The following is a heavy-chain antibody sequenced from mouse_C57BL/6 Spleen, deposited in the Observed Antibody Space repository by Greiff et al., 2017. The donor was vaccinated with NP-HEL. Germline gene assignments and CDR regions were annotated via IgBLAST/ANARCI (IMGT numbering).Heavy chain of an antibody. V-gene: IGHV1-82*01. CDR1: GYAFSSSW. Sequence: QVQLQQSGPELVKPGASVKISCKASGYAFSSSWMNWVKQRPGKGLEWIGRIYPGDGDTNYNGKFKGKATLTADKSSSTAYMQLSSLTSEDSAVYFCARSGDRITTVVATDFDYWGQGTTLTVSS. CDR3: ARSGDRITTVVATDFDY. D-gene: IGHD1-1*01. CDR2: IYPGDGDT. J-gene: IGHJ2*01.